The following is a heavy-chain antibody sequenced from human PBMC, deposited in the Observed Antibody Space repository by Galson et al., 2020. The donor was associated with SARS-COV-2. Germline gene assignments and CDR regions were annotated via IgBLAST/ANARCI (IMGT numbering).Heavy chain of an antibody. CDR1: GGSINDYF. Sequence: SQTLSLTCTVSGGSINDYFWGWIRQPPGKGLEWIGYIYYTGSTNYNPSLKSRVTISVDTSKNQFSLNLSSVTAADTAVYYCARGGRYCVGDCYSYDSWGQGTLVTVSS. J-gene: IGHJ4*02. D-gene: IGHD2-21*02. CDR3: ARGGRYCVGDCYSYDS. V-gene: IGHV4-59*01. CDR2: IYYTGST.